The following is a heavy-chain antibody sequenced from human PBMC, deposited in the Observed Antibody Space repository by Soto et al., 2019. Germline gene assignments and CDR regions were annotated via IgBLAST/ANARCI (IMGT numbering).Heavy chain of an antibody. Sequence: QEQLVESGGGLVKPGGSLRLSCAASGFTFSDAYMSWIRQAPRKGLEGVSYISHTSHYMKYSDSVEGRFTVSRDNAKNSLYLHMNSLRAEDTAVYYCAKTVGLGPFGHFTLWGRGTLVIVSS. D-gene: IGHD1-26*01. CDR3: AKTVGLGPFGHFTL. V-gene: IGHV3-11*05. J-gene: IGHJ2*01. CDR1: GFTFSDAY. CDR2: ISHTSHYM.